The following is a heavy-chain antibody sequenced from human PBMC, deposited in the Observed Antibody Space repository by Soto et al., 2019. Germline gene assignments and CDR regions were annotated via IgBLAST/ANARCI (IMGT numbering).Heavy chain of an antibody. CDR3: AKDRSESEGYFDY. J-gene: IGHJ4*02. V-gene: IGHV3-30*18. D-gene: IGHD3-3*01. CDR1: GFTFSSYG. Sequence: PGGSLRLSCAASGFTFSSYGMHWVRQAPGKGLEWVAVISYDGSNKYYADSVKGRFTISRDNSKNTLYLQMNSLRAEDTAVYYCAKDRSESEGYFDYWGQGTLVTVSS. CDR2: ISYDGSNK.